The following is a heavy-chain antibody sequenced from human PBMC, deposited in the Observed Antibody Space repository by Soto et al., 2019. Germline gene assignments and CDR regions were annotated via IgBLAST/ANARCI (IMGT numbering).Heavy chain of an antibody. D-gene: IGHD3-10*01. CDR1: GYTFTSYG. CDR2: INVYNGNT. Sequence: QVQLVQSGAEVKKPGASVKVSCKASGYTFTSYGISWVRQAPGQGLEWMGWINVYNGNTNYAQKLQGRVTMTTDTSXXXAYLDLRSLRSDDTAVYFCARDTSRGEYDYWGQGTLVTVSS. CDR3: ARDTSRGEYDY. V-gene: IGHV1-18*01. J-gene: IGHJ4*02.